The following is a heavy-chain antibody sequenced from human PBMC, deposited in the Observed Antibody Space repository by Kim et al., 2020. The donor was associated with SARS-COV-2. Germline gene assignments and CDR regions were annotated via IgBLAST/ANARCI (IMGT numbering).Heavy chain of an antibody. CDR2: NI. CDR3: ARVLLRTGFDF. J-gene: IGHJ4*02. D-gene: IGHD2-8*02. Sequence: NIKNSQTCQGRATLTWDASANTAYMELSSLRSGDTAVYYCARVLLRTGFDFWGQGTLVTVSS. V-gene: IGHV1-3*01.